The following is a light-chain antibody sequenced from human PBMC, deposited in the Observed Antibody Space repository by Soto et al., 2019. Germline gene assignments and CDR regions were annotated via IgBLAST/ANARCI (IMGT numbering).Light chain of an antibody. CDR2: LND. J-gene: IGLJ1*01. V-gene: IGLV1-44*01. CDR1: FSNIGDNA. Sequence: QSALTQQTSLSATPGQRVNISCSVSFSNIGDNAVNWYQQLPGAAPKLLIYLNDQRPSGVPDRFSGSKSGTSAFLAISGLQSEDEADYYCAAWDDSLNALFGTGTKVTVL. CDR3: AAWDDSLNAL.